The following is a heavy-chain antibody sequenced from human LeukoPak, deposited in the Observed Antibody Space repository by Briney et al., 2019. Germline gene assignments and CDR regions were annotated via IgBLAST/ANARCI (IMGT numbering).Heavy chain of an antibody. CDR2: IYYSGST. J-gene: IGHJ3*02. Sequence: PSETLSLTCTVSGGSISSSSYYWGWIRQPPGKGLEWIGSIYYSGSTYYNPSLKSRVTISVDTSKNQFSLKLSSVTAADTAVYYCARQPIMIVVVTPGADAFDIWGQGTMVTVSS. V-gene: IGHV4-39*01. CDR3: ARQPIMIVVVTPGADAFDI. CDR1: GGSISSSSYY. D-gene: IGHD3-22*01.